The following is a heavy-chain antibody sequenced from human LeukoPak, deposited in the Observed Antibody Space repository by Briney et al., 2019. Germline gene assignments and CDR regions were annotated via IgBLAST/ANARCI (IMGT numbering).Heavy chain of an antibody. J-gene: IGHJ5*02. CDR1: GYTFTNYV. D-gene: IGHD3-10*01. Sequence: ASVTVSCKASGYTFTNYVIRWVRQAPGQELEGMGWISAYNGNTNYAQKLQGRVTMTTDTSTSTAYMELRSLRSDDTAVYYCARSTGYYGSGSWWFDRWGQGTLVTVSS. CDR3: ARSTGYYGSGSWWFDR. CDR2: ISAYNGNT. V-gene: IGHV1-18*04.